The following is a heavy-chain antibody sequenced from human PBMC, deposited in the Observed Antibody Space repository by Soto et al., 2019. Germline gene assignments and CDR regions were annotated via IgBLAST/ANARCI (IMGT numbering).Heavy chain of an antibody. V-gene: IGHV3-30*18. Sequence: QVQLVESGGGVVQPGRSLRLSCAACGFTFSSYGMHWVRQAPGKGLEWVAVISYDGSNKYYADSVKGRFTISRDNSKNTLYLQMNSLRAEDTAVYYCAKGTGWAEQQPVGDRFDYWGQGTLVTVSS. CDR2: ISYDGSNK. J-gene: IGHJ4*02. CDR3: AKGTGWAEQQPVGDRFDY. D-gene: IGHD6-13*01. CDR1: GFTFSSYG.